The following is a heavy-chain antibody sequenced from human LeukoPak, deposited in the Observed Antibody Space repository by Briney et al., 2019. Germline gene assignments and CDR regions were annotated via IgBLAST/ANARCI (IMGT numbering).Heavy chain of an antibody. CDR3: ARQKLRFLDPLDY. CDR1: GYSFTSYW. J-gene: IGHJ4*02. D-gene: IGHD3-3*01. CDR2: IYPGDSDT. Sequence: GESLKISCKGSGYSFTSYWIGWVRPMPGKGLEWMGIIYPGDSDTRYSPSFQGQVTISADKSISTAYLQWSSLKASDTAMYYCARQKLRFLDPLDYWGQGTLVTVSS. V-gene: IGHV5-51*01.